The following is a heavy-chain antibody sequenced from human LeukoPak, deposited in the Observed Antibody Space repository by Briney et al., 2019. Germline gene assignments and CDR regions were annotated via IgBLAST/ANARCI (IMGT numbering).Heavy chain of an antibody. CDR2: IYHSGST. CDR1: GFTVSSNY. CDR3: ARALVGAIDY. J-gene: IGHJ4*02. Sequence: GSLRLSCAASGFTVSSNYMSWIRQPPGKGLEWIGEIYHSGSTNYNPSLKSRVTISVDKSKNQFSLKLSSVTAADTAVYYCARALVGAIDYWGQGTLVTVSS. D-gene: IGHD1-26*01. V-gene: IGHV4-4*02.